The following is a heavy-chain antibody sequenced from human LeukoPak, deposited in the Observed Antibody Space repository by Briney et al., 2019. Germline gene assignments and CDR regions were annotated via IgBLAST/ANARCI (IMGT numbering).Heavy chain of an antibody. CDR3: AKVGDYGDYALDY. Sequence: GGSLRLSCAASGFTFSSYGMHWVRQAPGKGLEWVAVISYDGSYKYYADSVKGRFTTSRDNSKNTLYLQMNSLRAEDTAVYYCAKVGDYGDYALDYWGQGTLVTVSS. V-gene: IGHV3-30*18. CDR2: ISYDGSYK. J-gene: IGHJ4*02. CDR1: GFTFSSYG. D-gene: IGHD4-17*01.